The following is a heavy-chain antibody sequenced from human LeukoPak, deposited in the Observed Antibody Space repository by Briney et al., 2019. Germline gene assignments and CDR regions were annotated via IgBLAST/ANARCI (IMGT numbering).Heavy chain of an antibody. V-gene: IGHV1-69*05. J-gene: IGHJ3*02. D-gene: IGHD1-26*01. CDR3: ARDFPGSGSYYLDAFDI. Sequence: SVKVSCKASGGTFSSYAISWVRQAPGQGLEWMGGIIPIFGTANYAQKFQGRVTITTDESTSTAYMELSSLRSEDTAVYYCARDFPGSGSYYLDAFDIWGQGTMVTVSS. CDR1: GGTFSSYA. CDR2: IIPIFGTA.